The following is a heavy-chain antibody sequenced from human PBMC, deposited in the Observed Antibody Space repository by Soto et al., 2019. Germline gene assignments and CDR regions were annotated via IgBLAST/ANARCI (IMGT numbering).Heavy chain of an antibody. CDR2: IIPILGIA. J-gene: IGHJ4*02. CDR1: GYTFTSYT. V-gene: IGHV1-69*04. CDR3: AGDSRYCSGGSCYSVVFDY. Sequence: SVKVSCKASGYTFTSYTISWVRQAPGQGLEWMGRIIPILGIANYAQKFQGRVTITADKSTSTAYMELSSLRSEDTAVYYCAGDSRYCSGGSCYSVVFDYWGQGTLVTVSS. D-gene: IGHD2-15*01.